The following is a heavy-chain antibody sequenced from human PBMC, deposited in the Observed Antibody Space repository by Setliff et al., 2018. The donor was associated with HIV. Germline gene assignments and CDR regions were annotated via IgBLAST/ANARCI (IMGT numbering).Heavy chain of an antibody. D-gene: IGHD5-12*01. CDR3: ARDLNDRWLQQYWFFDL. CDR1: GDTFSNNA. J-gene: IGHJ2*01. V-gene: IGHV1-69*05. Sequence: ASVKVSCKASGDTFSNNAINWVRQAPGHGLEWMGGIIPIFGTTTYAQKFQDRVTITTDESTTTFYMELSSLRSEDTALYFCARDLNDRWLQQYWFFDLWGRGTQVTVS. CDR2: IIPIFGTT.